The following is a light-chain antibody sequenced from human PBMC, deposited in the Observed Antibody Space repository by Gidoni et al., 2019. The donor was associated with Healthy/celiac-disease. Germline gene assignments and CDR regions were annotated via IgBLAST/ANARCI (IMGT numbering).Light chain of an antibody. CDR1: QSISSY. V-gene: IGKV1-39*01. CDR3: QQSYSTPPT. J-gene: IGKJ4*01. Sequence: DLQMTQSPYSLSASVGDRVTITCRASQSISSYLNWYQQKPGKAPKLLIYAASSLQSGVPSRFSGSGSGTDFTLTISSLQPEDFATYYCQQSYSTPPTFGGGTKVEIK. CDR2: AAS.